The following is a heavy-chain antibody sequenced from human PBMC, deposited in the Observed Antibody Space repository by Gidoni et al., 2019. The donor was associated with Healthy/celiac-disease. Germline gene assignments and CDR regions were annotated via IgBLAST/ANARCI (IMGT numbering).Heavy chain of an antibody. D-gene: IGHD3-22*01. V-gene: IGHV1-24*01. Sequence: QVQLVQSGAEGKKPGASVTVSCKVSGYTLTELSMHLGRQSPGKGLECMGGFDPEDGETIYAQKFQGRVTMTEDTSTDTAYMELSSLRSEDTAVYYCETGLYYDSSSRGDYWGQGTLVTVSS. CDR1: GYTLTELS. CDR2: FDPEDGET. CDR3: ETGLYYDSSSRGDY. J-gene: IGHJ4*02.